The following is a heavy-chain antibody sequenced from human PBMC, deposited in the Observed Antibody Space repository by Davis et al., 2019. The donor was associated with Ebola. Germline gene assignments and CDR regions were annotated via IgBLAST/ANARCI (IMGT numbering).Heavy chain of an antibody. D-gene: IGHD6-19*01. J-gene: IGHJ3*01. V-gene: IGHV3-23*01. Sequence: GGSLRLSCADSGFTFSLYSMNWVRRAPGKGLEWVSTLGLSADTYYADSVKGRFTISRDNSKNTLHLQMNSLRVEDTAIYYCAKDTSNVWFDVWGQGTMVTVSS. CDR2: LGLSADT. CDR1: GFTFSLYS. CDR3: AKDTSNVWFDV.